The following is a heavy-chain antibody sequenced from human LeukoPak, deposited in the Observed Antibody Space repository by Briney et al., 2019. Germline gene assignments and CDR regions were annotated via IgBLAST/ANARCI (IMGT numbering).Heavy chain of an antibody. CDR3: ARGTGVRYCSNGVCYTSDY. J-gene: IGHJ4*02. V-gene: IGHV5-51*01. CDR2: IYPGDSDT. Sequence: GESLKISCKGSGYSFTSYWIGWVRQMPGKGLEWMGIIYPGDSDTRYSPSFQGQVTISADKSISTAYLQWSSLKASDTAMYYCARGTGVRYCSNGVCYTSDYWGQGTLVTVSS. D-gene: IGHD2-8*01. CDR1: GYSFTSYW.